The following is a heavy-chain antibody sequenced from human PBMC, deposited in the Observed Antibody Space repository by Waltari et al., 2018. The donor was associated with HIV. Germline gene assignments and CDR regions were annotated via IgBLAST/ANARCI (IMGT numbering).Heavy chain of an antibody. CDR1: GFSVSSYW. Sequence: EVQLVQSGGGLIKPGGSLRLSCAASGFSVSSYWMHWVRQTPGKGLVWVSRINIDGSRIDYADSVRGRFTISRDSAKNTLSLQMNSLTEEDTAVYYCSRDTFGEYDYWGQGILVTVSS. V-gene: IGHV3-74*01. CDR3: SRDTFGEYDY. J-gene: IGHJ4*02. D-gene: IGHD3-10*01. CDR2: INIDGSRI.